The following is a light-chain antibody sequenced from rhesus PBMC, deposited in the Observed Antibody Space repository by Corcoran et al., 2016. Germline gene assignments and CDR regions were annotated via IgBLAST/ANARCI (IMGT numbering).Light chain of an antibody. CDR2: KAS. J-gene: IGKJ4*01. Sequence: DIQMTQSPSSLSASVGDRVTITCRASENVNNYLNWYQQKPGKAPKLMIYKASTLQSGVPSRFSGSGSATVDMFTISSLQTEDIATYYCQHGYGTPLTFGGGTKVEIK. CDR1: ENVNNY. V-gene: IGKV1-74*01. CDR3: QHGYGTPLT.